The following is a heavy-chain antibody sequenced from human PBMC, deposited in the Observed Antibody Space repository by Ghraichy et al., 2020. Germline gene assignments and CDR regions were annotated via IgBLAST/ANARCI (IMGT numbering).Heavy chain of an antibody. V-gene: IGHV4-34*01. Sequence: SETLSLTCAVYGGSFSGYYWSWIRQPPGKGLEWIGEINHSGSTNYNPSLKSRVTISVDTSKNQFSLKLSSVTAADTAVYYCARGLYYYEWLYYYYGMDVWGQGTTVTVSS. CDR2: INHSGST. CDR3: ARGLYYYEWLYYYYGMDV. D-gene: IGHD3-22*01. J-gene: IGHJ6*02. CDR1: GGSFSGYY.